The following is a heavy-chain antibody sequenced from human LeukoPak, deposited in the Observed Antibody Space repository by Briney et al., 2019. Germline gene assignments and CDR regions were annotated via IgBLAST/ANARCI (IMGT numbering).Heavy chain of an antibody. CDR3: ARLYYDSSEFDP. Sequence: ASVKVSCKASGGTFSSYAISGVRQAPGQGLEWMGGIIPIFGTANYAQKFQGRVTITTDESKSTAYMELSSLRSEDTAVYYCARLYYDSSEFDPWGQGTLVTVSS. J-gene: IGHJ5*02. CDR2: IIPIFGTA. CDR1: GGTFSSYA. D-gene: IGHD3-22*01. V-gene: IGHV1-69*05.